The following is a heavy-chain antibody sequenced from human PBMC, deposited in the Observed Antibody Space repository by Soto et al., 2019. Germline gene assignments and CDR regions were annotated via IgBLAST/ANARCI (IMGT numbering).Heavy chain of an antibody. D-gene: IGHD3-10*01. CDR1: GFTFSSYA. CDR2: ISYDGSNK. J-gene: IGHJ4*02. V-gene: IGHV3-30-3*01. CDR3: ARDYMVRGVTKIVGY. Sequence: QVQLVESGGGVVQPGRSLRLSCAASGFTFSSYAMHWVRQAPGKGLEWVAVISYDGSNKYYADSVKGRFTSSRDNSKNTLYLQMNSLRAEDTAVYYCARDYMVRGVTKIVGYWGQGTLVTVSS.